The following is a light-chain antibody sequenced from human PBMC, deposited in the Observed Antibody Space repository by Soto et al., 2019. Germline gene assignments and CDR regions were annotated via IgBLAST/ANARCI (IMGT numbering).Light chain of an antibody. CDR1: QSVSSY. CDR2: DAS. CDR3: QRRSNWT. J-gene: IGKJ1*01. V-gene: IGKV3-11*01. Sequence: EIVLTQSPATLSLSPGERATLSCRASQSVSSYLAWYQQKPGQAPRLFIYDASNRATGIPARFCGSGSGTDFTLTISSLEPEDFAVYYCQRRSNWTFGQGTKVEIK.